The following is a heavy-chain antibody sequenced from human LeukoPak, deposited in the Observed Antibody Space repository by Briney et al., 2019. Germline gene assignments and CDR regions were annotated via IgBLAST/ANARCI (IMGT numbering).Heavy chain of an antibody. V-gene: IGHV3-23*01. CDR3: AKGLRAQQWLSFDY. Sequence: GGSLRLSCAASGVTLSSFAMSWARQAPGKGLEWVSGISSSGSGDNTYYADSVKGRFTISRDNSKNTLYLQMNSLRAEDTAVYYCAKGLRAQQWLSFDYWGQGTLVTVSS. D-gene: IGHD5-18*01. J-gene: IGHJ4*02. CDR1: GVTLSSFA. CDR2: ISSSGSGDNT.